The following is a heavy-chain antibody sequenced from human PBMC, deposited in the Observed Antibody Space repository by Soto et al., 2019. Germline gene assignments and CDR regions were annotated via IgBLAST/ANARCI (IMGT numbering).Heavy chain of an antibody. V-gene: IGHV1-69*01. Sequence: QVQLVQSGAAVKKPGSSVRVSCKSSGATFNFYAISWVRQAPGEGLEWMGGVVPHSGTATYARKFQGRLTVTADAASSTAYMDLITLTSEDTAIYCCARHPGQWLYYFDYWGQGTLVTVSS. CDR3: ARHPGQWLYYFDY. CDR1: GATFNFYA. J-gene: IGHJ4*01. D-gene: IGHD6-19*01. CDR2: VVPHSGTA.